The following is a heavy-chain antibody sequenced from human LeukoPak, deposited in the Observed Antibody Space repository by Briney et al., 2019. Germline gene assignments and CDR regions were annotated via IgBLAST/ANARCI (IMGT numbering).Heavy chain of an antibody. Sequence: SETLSLTCTVSGGSISSYYWSWIRQPAGKGLEWIGRIYTSGSTNYNPSLKSRVTISVDKSKNQFSLKLSSVTAADTAVYYCARGLRTMVRGVIITTWFDPWGQGTLVTVSS. D-gene: IGHD3-10*01. CDR2: IYTSGST. CDR3: ARGLRTMVRGVIITTWFDP. CDR1: GGSISSYY. V-gene: IGHV4-4*07. J-gene: IGHJ5*02.